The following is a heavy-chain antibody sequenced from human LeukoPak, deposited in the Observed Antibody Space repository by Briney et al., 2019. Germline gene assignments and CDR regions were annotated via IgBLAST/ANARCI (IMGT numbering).Heavy chain of an antibody. V-gene: IGHV4-39*06. Sequence: SETLSLTCTVSGGSISSSSYYWGWIRQPPGKGLEWIGKSYYSGRTYVHPSLKSRVTILVDTSKNQFALKLSPGTASDAAGDYCARSVNFYYDSSGYIYYFDSWGQGTLVTVSS. CDR1: GGSISSSSYY. D-gene: IGHD3-22*01. CDR3: ARSVNFYYDSSGYIYYFDS. CDR2: SYYSGRT. J-gene: IGHJ4*02.